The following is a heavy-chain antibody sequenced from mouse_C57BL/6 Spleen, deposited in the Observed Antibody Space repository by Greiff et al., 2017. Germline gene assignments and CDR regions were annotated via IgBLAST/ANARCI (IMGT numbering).Heavy chain of an antibody. CDR2: IYIGNGYT. CDR3: AIFITTVDY. D-gene: IGHD1-1*01. J-gene: IGHJ2*01. V-gene: IGHV1-58*01. Sequence: RSGSSVKMSCKTSGSTFPSYGINWVKQRPGQGLEWNGYIYIGNGYTEYNEKFKGKATLTSDTSSSTAYMQLSSLTSEDSAIYFCAIFITTVDYWGQGTTLTVSS. CDR1: GSTFPSYG.